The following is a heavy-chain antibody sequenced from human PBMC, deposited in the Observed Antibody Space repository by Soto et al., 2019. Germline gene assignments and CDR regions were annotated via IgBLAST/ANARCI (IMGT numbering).Heavy chain of an antibody. Sequence: QVQLQESGPGLVKPSQSLSLTCTVSGGSFSSGGYYWTWIRQHPGEGLEWIGYIYYSGTTYYNPSLRSRVTISSDKSKNQFSLKLSSVTAADMAVYFCARGVGITIFGAVTTGHFFDFWGQGTLVTVSS. J-gene: IGHJ4*02. V-gene: IGHV4-31*03. D-gene: IGHD3-3*01. CDR3: ARGVGITIFGAVTTGHFFDF. CDR2: IYYSGTT. CDR1: GGSFSSGGYY.